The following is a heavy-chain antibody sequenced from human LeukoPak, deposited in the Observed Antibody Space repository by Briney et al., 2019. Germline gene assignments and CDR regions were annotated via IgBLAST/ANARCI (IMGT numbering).Heavy chain of an antibody. J-gene: IGHJ4*02. Sequence: GGSLRLSCAASGFTFSSYSMNWVRQAPGKGLEWVSYISSSSSTIYYADSVKGRFTISRDNAKNSLYLQMNSLRAEDTAVYYCARGLKGYGSGSYYIGHSLDYWGQGTLVTVSS. CDR2: ISSSSSTI. D-gene: IGHD3-10*01. CDR1: GFTFSSYS. CDR3: ARGLKGYGSGSYYIGHSLDY. V-gene: IGHV3-48*01.